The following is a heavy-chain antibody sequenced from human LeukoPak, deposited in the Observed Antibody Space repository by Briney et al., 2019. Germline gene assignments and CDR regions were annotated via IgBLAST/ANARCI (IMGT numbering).Heavy chain of an antibody. J-gene: IGHJ4*02. CDR1: GFIFTNYF. D-gene: IGHD3-3*01. V-gene: IGHV3-7*01. Sequence: RRSLRLSRAASGFIFTNYFMSWGRQAPEKGRERVASITHDGNEKYYVDSVRGRFTISRDNTMNSLYLQMSSLRAEDTAVYYCATDRGWRTSGYYLCYFEYWGQGTLVTVSS. CDR2: ITHDGNEK. CDR3: ATDRGWRTSGYYLCYFEY.